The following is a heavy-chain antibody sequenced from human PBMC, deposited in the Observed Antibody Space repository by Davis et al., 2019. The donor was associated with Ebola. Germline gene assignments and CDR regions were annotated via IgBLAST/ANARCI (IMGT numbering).Heavy chain of an antibody. CDR2: INPNSGGT. Sequence: ASVKVSCKATGYTFTGYYMHWVRQAPGQGLEWMGWINPNSGGTNYAQKFQGWVTMTRDTSISTAYMELSRLRSDDTAVYYCARGGGSSKRTMGYWGQGTLVTVSS. CDR1: GYTFTGYY. V-gene: IGHV1-2*04. D-gene: IGHD1-26*01. J-gene: IGHJ4*02. CDR3: ARGGGSSKRTMGY.